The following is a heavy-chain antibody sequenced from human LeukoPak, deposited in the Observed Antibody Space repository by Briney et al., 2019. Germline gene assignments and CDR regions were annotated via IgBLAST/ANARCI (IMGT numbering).Heavy chain of an antibody. Sequence: GTSLTLSCAASGFTFSSYSMNWVRQAPGKGLEWVSSISSSSSYIYYADSVKGRFTISRDNAKNSLYLQMNSLRAEDTAVYYCASLLVFGRGSDDYWGQGTLVTVSS. CDR3: ASLLVFGRGSDDY. V-gene: IGHV3-21*01. CDR2: ISSSSSYI. D-gene: IGHD3-10*02. J-gene: IGHJ4*02. CDR1: GFTFSSYS.